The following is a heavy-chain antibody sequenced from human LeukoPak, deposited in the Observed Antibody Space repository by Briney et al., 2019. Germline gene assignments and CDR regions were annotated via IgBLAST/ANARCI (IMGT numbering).Heavy chain of an antibody. Sequence: SETLSLTCTVSGGSISSYYWGWIRQPPGKGLEWIGSIYYSGSTYYNPSLKSRVTISVDTSKNQFSLKLSSVTAADTAVYYCARKYYYGSGSSDPDYWGQGTLVTVSS. CDR2: IYYSGST. CDR3: ARKYYYGSGSSDPDY. V-gene: IGHV4-39*01. D-gene: IGHD3-10*01. J-gene: IGHJ4*02. CDR1: GGSISSYY.